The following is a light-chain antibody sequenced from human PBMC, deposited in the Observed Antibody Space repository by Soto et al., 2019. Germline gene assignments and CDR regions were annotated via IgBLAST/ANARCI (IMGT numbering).Light chain of an antibody. V-gene: IGLV2-14*01. CDR2: EVS. J-gene: IGLJ1*01. Sequence: QSLLTQPTSVSVTPGQSITISCTGTSTDGGGYNYFSWYQHHPGKGPKLIIYEVSNRPSGVSDRFSGSKPGNKASLIISNLEAEDESDYYCGSYNSTETPFVFGTGTKVTVL. CDR1: STDGGGYNY. CDR3: GSYNSTETPFV.